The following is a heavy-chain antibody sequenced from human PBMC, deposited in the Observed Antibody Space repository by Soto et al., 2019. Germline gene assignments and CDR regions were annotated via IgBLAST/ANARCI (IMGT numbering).Heavy chain of an antibody. V-gene: IGHV4-39*01. CDR2: IYYSGNT. D-gene: IGHD3-9*01. J-gene: IGHJ4*02. Sequence: SDTLSLTCIVSGGSVSSSNYYWGWVRQSPGKGLEWIGSIYYSGNTYYNPSLESRVTISVDKSNNEFSLKVISVTAADTAVYYCAGLEGLATISYYFDFWGQGSLVTVSS. CDR1: GGSVSSSNYY. CDR3: AGLEGLATISYYFDF.